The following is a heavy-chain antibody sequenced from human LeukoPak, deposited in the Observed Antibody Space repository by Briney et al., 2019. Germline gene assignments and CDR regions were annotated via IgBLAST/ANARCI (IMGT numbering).Heavy chain of an antibody. CDR2: ISSSGSTI. Sequence: GGSLRLSCAASGFTLSSYEMNWVRQAPGKGLEWVSYISSSGSTIYYADSVKGRFTISRDNAKNSLYLQMNSLRAEDTAVYYCARDRGRNDYWGQGTLVTVSS. J-gene: IGHJ4*02. V-gene: IGHV3-48*03. CDR1: GFTLSSYE. CDR3: ARDRGRNDY. D-gene: IGHD1-26*01.